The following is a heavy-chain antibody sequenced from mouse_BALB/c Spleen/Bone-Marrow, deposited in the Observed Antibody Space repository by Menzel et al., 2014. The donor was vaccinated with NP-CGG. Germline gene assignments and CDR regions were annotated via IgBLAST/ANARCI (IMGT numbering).Heavy chain of an antibody. D-gene: IGHD2-4*01. J-gene: IGHJ2*01. V-gene: IGHV5-4*02. Sequence: EVKLVESGGGLVKPGGSLKLSCAASGFTFSDYYMYWVRQTPEKRLEWVATISDGGSYTYYPDSVKGRSTISRDNAKNNLYLQMSSLKSEDTAMYYCARVSYDYFDYWGQGTTLTVSS. CDR2: ISDGGSYT. CDR3: ARVSYDYFDY. CDR1: GFTFSDYY.